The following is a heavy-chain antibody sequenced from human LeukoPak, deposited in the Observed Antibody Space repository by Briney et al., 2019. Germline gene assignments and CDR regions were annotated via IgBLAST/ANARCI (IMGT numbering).Heavy chain of an antibody. Sequence: PGGSLRLSCAASGFTFSSYAMHWVRQAPGKGLEWVAVISYDGSNKYYADSVKGRFTISRDNSKNTLYLQMNSLRAEDTAVYYCARDPNELLWFGELIPFIDYWGQGTLVTVSS. CDR2: ISYDGSNK. V-gene: IGHV3-30*04. J-gene: IGHJ4*02. CDR3: ARDPNELLWFGELIPFIDY. CDR1: GFTFSSYA. D-gene: IGHD3-10*01.